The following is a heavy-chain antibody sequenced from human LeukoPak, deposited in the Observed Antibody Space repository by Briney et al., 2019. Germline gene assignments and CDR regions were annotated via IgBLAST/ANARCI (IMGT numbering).Heavy chain of an antibody. D-gene: IGHD2-2*01. CDR2: ISYDGSNK. Sequence: GRSLRLSCAASGFTFSSYAMHWVRQAPGKGLELVAVISYDGSNKYYADSVKGRFTISRDNSKNTLYLQMNSLRAEDTAVYYCARDHGIYCSSTSCYYFDYWGQGTLVTVSS. V-gene: IGHV3-30*04. J-gene: IGHJ4*02. CDR1: GFTFSSYA. CDR3: ARDHGIYCSSTSCYYFDY.